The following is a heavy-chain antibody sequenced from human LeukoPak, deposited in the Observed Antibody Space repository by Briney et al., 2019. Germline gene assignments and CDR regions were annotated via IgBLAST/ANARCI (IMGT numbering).Heavy chain of an antibody. Sequence: GASVKVSCKASGYTFTSYGISWVRQAPGQGLEWMGWISAYNGNTNYAQKLQGRVTMTADTSTSTAYMELSSLRSEDTAVYYCARGSYTVTTHGYYYGMDVWGQGTTVTVSS. D-gene: IGHD4-17*01. CDR1: GYTFTSYG. CDR2: ISAYNGNT. CDR3: ARGSYTVTTHGYYYGMDV. V-gene: IGHV1-18*01. J-gene: IGHJ6*02.